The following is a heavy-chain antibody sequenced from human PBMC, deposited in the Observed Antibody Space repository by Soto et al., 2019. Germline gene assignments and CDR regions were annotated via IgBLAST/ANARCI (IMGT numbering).Heavy chain of an antibody. Sequence: PGGSLRLSCAASAFTVSSNYMSWVRQAPGKGLEWVSVIYSGGSTYYADSVKGRFTISRDNSKNTLYLQMNSLRAEDTAVYYCAANFYGSGTYYNSYPAVYWGQGTLVTVSS. CDR3: AANFYGSGTYYNSYPAVY. V-gene: IGHV3-66*01. D-gene: IGHD3-10*01. CDR1: AFTVSSNY. CDR2: IYSGGST. J-gene: IGHJ4*02.